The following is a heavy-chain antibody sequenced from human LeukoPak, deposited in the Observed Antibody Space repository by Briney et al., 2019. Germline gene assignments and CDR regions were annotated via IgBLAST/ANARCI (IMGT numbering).Heavy chain of an antibody. V-gene: IGHV3-23*01. J-gene: IGHJ5*02. CDR3: ARGQEYCSGGSCYLNWFDP. CDR1: GFTFSSYA. D-gene: IGHD2-15*01. CDR2: ISGSGGST. Sequence: GGSLRLSCAASGFTFSSYAMSWVRQAPGKGLEWVSAISGSGGSTYYADSVKGRFTISRDNSKNTLYLQMNSLRAEDTAVYYCARGQEYCSGGSCYLNWFDPWGQGTLVTVSS.